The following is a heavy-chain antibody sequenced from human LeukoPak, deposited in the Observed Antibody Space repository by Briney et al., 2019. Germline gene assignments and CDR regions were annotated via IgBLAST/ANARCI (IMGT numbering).Heavy chain of an antibody. Sequence: ASVKVSCKASGYTFTNYGFSWVRQAPGQGLEWMGWISTYNNNTNYAQKFQGRVSMTTDTSTSTAYMELRSLRSDDTAVYYCARNYDFWSDYSLSRWFDPWGPGTLVTVSS. CDR2: ISTYNNNT. V-gene: IGHV1-18*01. CDR3: ARNYDFWSDYSLSRWFDP. J-gene: IGHJ5*02. D-gene: IGHD3-3*01. CDR1: GYTFTNYG.